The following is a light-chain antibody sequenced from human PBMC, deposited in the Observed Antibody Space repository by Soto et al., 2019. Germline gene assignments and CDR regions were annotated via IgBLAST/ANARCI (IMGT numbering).Light chain of an antibody. CDR2: GAS. CDR1: QSVSSN. Sequence: EIVMTQSPANLSVSPGERATLSCSASQSVSSNVAWYQQKPGQGPRLLIYGASTRATGIPARFSGSGSGTEFTLTISILQSEDFAVYYCQQYNKWPPYTFGQGNKVEMK. CDR3: QQYNKWPPYT. V-gene: IGKV3-15*01. J-gene: IGKJ2*01.